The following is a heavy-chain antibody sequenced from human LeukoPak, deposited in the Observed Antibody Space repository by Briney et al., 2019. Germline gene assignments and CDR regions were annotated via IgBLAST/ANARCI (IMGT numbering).Heavy chain of an antibody. CDR1: GYTLTELS. J-gene: IGHJ5*02. Sequence: ASVKVSCKVSGYTLTELSMHWVRQAPGKGLEWMGGFDPEDGETIYAQKFQGRVTMTEDTSTDTAYMELSSLRSEDTAVYYCATTPSYMFRGVISFFNWFAPWGQGTLVTSPQ. CDR2: FDPEDGET. CDR3: ATTPSYMFRGVISFFNWFAP. V-gene: IGHV1-24*01. D-gene: IGHD3-10*01.